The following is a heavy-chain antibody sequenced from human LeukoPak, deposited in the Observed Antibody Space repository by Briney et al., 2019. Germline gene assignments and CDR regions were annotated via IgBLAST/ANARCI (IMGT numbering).Heavy chain of an antibody. J-gene: IGHJ4*02. Sequence: GGSLRLSCAASGFTVSNNYMSWVRQAPGKGLEWVSVIYSDGSTYYADSVKGRFTISRDNSKNTVNLEMNSLRAEDTAVYHCARASYGSGSYYFDNWGQGTLVTVSS. CDR3: ARASYGSGSYYFDN. D-gene: IGHD3-10*01. CDR2: IYSDGST. V-gene: IGHV3-66*01. CDR1: GFTVSNNY.